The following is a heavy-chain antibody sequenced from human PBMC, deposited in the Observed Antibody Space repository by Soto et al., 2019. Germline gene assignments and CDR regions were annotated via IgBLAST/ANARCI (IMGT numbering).Heavy chain of an antibody. Sequence: QVQLMQSGAEMKKPGASVKVSCKASGYTFTGYFMHWVRQAPGQGLEWMGWINTNSGATKYAHKFQGRVTMTRDTSISTAYMELSGLTSDDPAVYFCARGGGTILAPLPWGQGTLVTVSS. CDR1: GYTFTGYF. J-gene: IGHJ5*02. CDR2: INTNSGAT. D-gene: IGHD3-3*01. CDR3: ARGGGTILAPLP. V-gene: IGHV1-2*02.